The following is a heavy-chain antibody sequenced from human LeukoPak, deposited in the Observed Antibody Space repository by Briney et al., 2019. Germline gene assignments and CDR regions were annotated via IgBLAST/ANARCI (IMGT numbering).Heavy chain of an antibody. CDR3: ARRLGRSFDY. V-gene: IGHV1-3*04. Sequence: ASVKVSCKASGYTFINHAIHWVRQAPGQRLEWMGWINIGNGNTKYPQNFQGRITITRDTSATTAYMDLSSLRSEDTAVYYCARRLGRSFDYWGQGTLVTVSS. D-gene: IGHD2-21*01. CDR2: INIGNGNT. J-gene: IGHJ4*02. CDR1: GYTFINHA.